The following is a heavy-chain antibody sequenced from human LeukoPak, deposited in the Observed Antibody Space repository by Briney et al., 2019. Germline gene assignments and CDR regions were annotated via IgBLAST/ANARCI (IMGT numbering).Heavy chain of an antibody. D-gene: IGHD1-26*01. CDR2: IIPIFGTA. J-gene: IGHJ4*02. CDR1: GGTFSSYA. V-gene: IGHV1-69*05. Sequence: SVKISCKASGGTFSSYAISWVRQAPGQGLEWMGGIIPIFGTADYAQRFQGRVTITTDESTSTAYMELSSLRSEDTAVYYCARGSKREDFDYWGQGTLVTVSS. CDR3: ARGSKREDFDY.